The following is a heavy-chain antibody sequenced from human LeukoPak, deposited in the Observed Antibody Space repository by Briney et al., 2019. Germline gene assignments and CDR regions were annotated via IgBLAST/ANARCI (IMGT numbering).Heavy chain of an antibody. V-gene: IGHV3-30*02. D-gene: IGHD6-13*01. CDR1: GFTFSSYA. J-gene: IGHJ4*02. CDR3: AKDLRIAAAGTEFDY. Sequence: GGSLRLSCAASGFTFSSYAMHWVRKAPGKGLEWVDFIRYDGSNKYYADSVKGRFTISRDNSKNTLYLQMNSLRAEDTAVYYCAKDLRIAAAGTEFDYWGQGTLVTVSS. CDR2: IRYDGSNK.